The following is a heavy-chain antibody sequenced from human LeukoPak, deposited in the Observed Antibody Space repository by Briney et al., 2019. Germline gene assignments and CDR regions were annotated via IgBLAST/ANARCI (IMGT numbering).Heavy chain of an antibody. V-gene: IGHV1-18*01. CDR1: GYTLTSYG. CDR3: ARGLRGYYDTGGYTWDAFDI. J-gene: IGHJ3*02. D-gene: IGHD3-22*01. Sequence: ASVKVSCKASGYTLTSYGITWVRQAPGQGLEWMGWISPYNGNTNYAQKFQGRVTMTTDTSTRTAYMELRSLRSDDTAVYYCARGLRGYYDTGGYTWDAFDIWGQGTMVTVSS. CDR2: ISPYNGNT.